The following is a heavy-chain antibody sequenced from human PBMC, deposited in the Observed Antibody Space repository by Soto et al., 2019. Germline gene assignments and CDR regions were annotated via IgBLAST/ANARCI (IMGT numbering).Heavy chain of an antibody. CDR1: GFTFSSYA. V-gene: IGHV3-23*01. Sequence: GGSLRLSCAASGFTFSSYAMSWVRQAPGKGLEWVSAISGSGGSTYYADSVKGRFTISRDNSKNTLYLQMNSLRAEDTAVYYCAKITYYDFWSGYYYFDYWGQGTLVTVSS. J-gene: IGHJ4*02. CDR2: ISGSGGST. D-gene: IGHD3-3*01. CDR3: AKITYYDFWSGYYYFDY.